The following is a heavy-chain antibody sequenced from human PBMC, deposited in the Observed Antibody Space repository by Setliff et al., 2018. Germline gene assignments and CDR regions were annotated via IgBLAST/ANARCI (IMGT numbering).Heavy chain of an antibody. CDR2: ISSSSSTI. Sequence: GGSLRLSCAASGFTFSSYSMNWVRQAPGKGLEWVSYISSSSSTIYYADSVKGRFTISRDNSKNTLFLQMSSLRADDTAVYHCARAPPYSFGRIDYWGQGTLVTVSS. D-gene: IGHD5-18*01. CDR3: ARAPPYSFGRIDY. J-gene: IGHJ4*02. V-gene: IGHV3-48*01. CDR1: GFTFSSYS.